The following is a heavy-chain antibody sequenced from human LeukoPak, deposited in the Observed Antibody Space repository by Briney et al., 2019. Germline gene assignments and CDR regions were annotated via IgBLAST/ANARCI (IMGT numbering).Heavy chain of an antibody. Sequence: SAPLSLTCTVSGGSISSYYWSWIRQPPGKGLEWIGYIYYSGSTNYNPSLKSRVTISVDTSKTQFSLKLSSVTAADTGLYYCVRDGYYYDSSGAFDIWGQGTMVTVSS. CDR1: GGSISSYY. J-gene: IGHJ3*02. CDR2: IYYSGST. CDR3: VRDGYYYDSSGAFDI. D-gene: IGHD3-22*01. V-gene: IGHV4-59*01.